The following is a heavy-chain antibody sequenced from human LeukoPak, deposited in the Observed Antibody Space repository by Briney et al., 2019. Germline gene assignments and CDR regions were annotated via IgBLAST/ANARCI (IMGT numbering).Heavy chain of an antibody. J-gene: IGHJ4*02. V-gene: IGHV3-7*01. D-gene: IGHD3-3*01. CDR3: ARDWVTIFGGRVQDY. CDR1: GFTFSSYW. Sequence: PGGSLRLSCAASGFTFSSYWMSWVRQAPGKGLEWVANTKQDGSEKYYVDSVKGRFTISRDNAKSSLYLQMNSLRAEDTAVYYCARDWVTIFGGRVQDYWGQGTLVTVSS. CDR2: TKQDGSEK.